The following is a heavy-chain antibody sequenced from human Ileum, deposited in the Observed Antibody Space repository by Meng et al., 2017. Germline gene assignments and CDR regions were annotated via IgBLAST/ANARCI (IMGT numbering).Heavy chain of an antibody. V-gene: IGHV4-4*07. CDR3: AREKQQLGFDS. D-gene: IGHD1-1*01. CDR1: GGSISGYF. Sequence: QVQLQESGPGLVKPSETLSLTCTVSGGSISGYFWSWIRQPPGKGLEWIGRLYTSGITNYNPSLKSRVTMSVDTSKSQFSLNLTSVTAADTAIYYCAREKQQLGFDSWGQGTLVTVSS. CDR2: LYTSGIT. J-gene: IGHJ4*02.